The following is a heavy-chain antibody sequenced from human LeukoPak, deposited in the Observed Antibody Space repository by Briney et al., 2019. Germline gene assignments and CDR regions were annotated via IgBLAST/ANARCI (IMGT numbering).Heavy chain of an antibody. D-gene: IGHD5-24*01. CDR2: IHSGGST. J-gene: IGHJ6*03. CDR1: GFTVSSNY. Sequence: PGGSLRLSCAASGFTVSSNYMSWVRQAPGKGLEWVSGIHSGGSTYYADSVKGRFTISRDNSKNTPYLQMNSLRAEDTAVYYCAREMATIDRFGYYHYYYMDVWGKGTTVTVSS. CDR3: AREMATIDRFGYYHYYYMDV. V-gene: IGHV3-53*01.